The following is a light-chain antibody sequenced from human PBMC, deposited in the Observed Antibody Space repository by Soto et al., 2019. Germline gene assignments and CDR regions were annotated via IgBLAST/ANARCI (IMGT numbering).Light chain of an antibody. CDR2: EVS. Sequence: QSALTQPASVSGSPGQSITISCTGTSSDVGGYNYVSWYQQHPGKAPKLMIYEVSNRPSGVSNRFSGSKSGNTASLTISGLQAEDEADYYCCSYAGSYIFGGGTKLTVL. J-gene: IGLJ2*01. V-gene: IGLV2-14*01. CDR1: SSDVGGYNY. CDR3: CSYAGSYI.